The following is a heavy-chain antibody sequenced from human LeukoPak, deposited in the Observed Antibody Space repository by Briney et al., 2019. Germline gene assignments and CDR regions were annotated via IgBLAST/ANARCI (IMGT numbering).Heavy chain of an antibody. CDR1: GFTFSSYS. J-gene: IGHJ6*02. Sequence: GGSLRLSCAASGFTFSSYSMNWVRQAPGKGLEWVSSISSSSSYIYYADSVKGRFTISRDNAKNSLYLQMNSLRAEDTAVYYCARDLSRRNYYGMDVWGQGTTVTVSS. CDR3: ARDLSRRNYYGMDV. CDR2: ISSSSSYI. V-gene: IGHV3-21*01.